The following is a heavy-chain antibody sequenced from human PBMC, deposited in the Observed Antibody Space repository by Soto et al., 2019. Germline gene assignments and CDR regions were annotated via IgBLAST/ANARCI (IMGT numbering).Heavy chain of an antibody. CDR2: IYHSGST. Sequence: QVQLQESGPGLVKPSGTLSLTCAVSGGSISSSNWWSWVRQPPGKGLEWIGEIYHSGSTNYNPSRKSRGTRSVDKSKNQCSLKLSSVTAADTAVYYCARALGGWSSGWYRQESWGQGTMVTVSS. CDR3: ARALGGWSSGWYRQES. J-gene: IGHJ3*01. CDR1: GGSISSSNW. D-gene: IGHD6-19*01. V-gene: IGHV4-4*02.